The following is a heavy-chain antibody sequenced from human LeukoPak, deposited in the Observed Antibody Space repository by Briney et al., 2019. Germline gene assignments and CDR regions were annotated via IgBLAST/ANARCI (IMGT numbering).Heavy chain of an antibody. CDR1: GFTFSSYG. CDR2: IRYDGSNK. CDR3: ARDEVPRYYYDSSGYA. Sequence: GGSLRLSCAASGFTFSSYGMHWVRQAPGKGLEWVAFIRYDGSNKYYADSVKGRFTISRDNSKNTLYLQMNSLRAEDTAVYYCARDEVPRYYYDSSGYAWGQGTLVTVSS. J-gene: IGHJ5*02. D-gene: IGHD3-22*01. V-gene: IGHV3-30*02.